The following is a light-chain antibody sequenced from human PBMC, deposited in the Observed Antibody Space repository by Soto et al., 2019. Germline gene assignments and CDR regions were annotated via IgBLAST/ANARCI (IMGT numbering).Light chain of an antibody. V-gene: IGKV3-20*01. Sequence: IVLTQSPGTLSLSPGERATLSCRASQSISSSYLAWYQQKPGQAPRLLIYGASSRGTGIPDRFSGSGSGTDFTLTISRLEPEDFAVYYCQQYGSSPRYTFGQGPKLEIK. J-gene: IGKJ2*01. CDR3: QQYGSSPRYT. CDR2: GAS. CDR1: QSISSSY.